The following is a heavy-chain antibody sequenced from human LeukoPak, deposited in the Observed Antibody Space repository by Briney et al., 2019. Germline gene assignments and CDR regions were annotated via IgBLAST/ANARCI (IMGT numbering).Heavy chain of an antibody. D-gene: IGHD3-22*01. CDR2: INPSGGST. CDR3: ARDTYYYDSSGYYYFDY. CDR1: GYTFTSYY. V-gene: IGHV1-46*01. Sequence: ASVKVSCKASGYTFTSYYMHWVRQAPGQGLEWMGIINPSGGSTSYAQTFQGRVTMTRDTSTSTVYMELSSLRSEDTAVYYCARDTYYYDSSGYYYFDYWGQGTLLTLSS. J-gene: IGHJ4*02.